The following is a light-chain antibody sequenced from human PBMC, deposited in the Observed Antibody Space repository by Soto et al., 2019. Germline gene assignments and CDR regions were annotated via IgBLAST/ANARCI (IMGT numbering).Light chain of an antibody. Sequence: QSVLTQPPSASATPGQSVTISCSGSSSNIGSNTVNWYQQLPGTAPKLLIYGNNQRPSGVPDRFSGSKSGTSASLAISGLQSEDEADYYCAAWEDSLSGPVFGGGTKVTVL. CDR1: SSNIGSNT. CDR3: AAWEDSLSGPV. V-gene: IGLV1-44*01. J-gene: IGLJ3*02. CDR2: GNN.